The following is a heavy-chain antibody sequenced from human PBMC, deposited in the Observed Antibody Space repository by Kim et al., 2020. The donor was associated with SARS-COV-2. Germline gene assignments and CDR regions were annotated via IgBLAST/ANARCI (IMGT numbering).Heavy chain of an antibody. V-gene: IGHV4-4*07. CDR2: RT. Sequence: RTNYNPSLLSRVTMSIDMSKNQFSLRQSSVTAADTAVYYCASALGHWGQGTLVTVSS. J-gene: IGHJ4*02. D-gene: IGHD3-16*02. CDR3: ASALGH.